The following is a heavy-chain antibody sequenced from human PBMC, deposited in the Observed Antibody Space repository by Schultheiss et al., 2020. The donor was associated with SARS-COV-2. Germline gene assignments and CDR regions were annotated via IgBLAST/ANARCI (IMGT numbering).Heavy chain of an antibody. CDR1: GYRFSSNW. D-gene: IGHD6-13*01. CDR3: ARHGKRASSSWYVWFDP. V-gene: IGHV5-51*01. CDR2: IYPGDSDT. Sequence: GGSLRLSCKASGYRFSSNWIGWVRQMPGKGLEWMGIIYPGDSDTRYSPSFQGQVTISADKSISTAYLQWSSLKASDTAMYYCARHGKRASSSWYVWFDPWGQGTLVTVSS. J-gene: IGHJ5*02.